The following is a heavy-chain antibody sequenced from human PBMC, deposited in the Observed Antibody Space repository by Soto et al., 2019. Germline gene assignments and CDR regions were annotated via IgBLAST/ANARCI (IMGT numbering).Heavy chain of an antibody. CDR1: GFTFSNAW. D-gene: IGHD3-10*01. Sequence: GGSLRLSCAASGFTFSNAWMSWVRQAPGKGLEWVGRIKSKTDGGTTDYAAPVKGRFTISRDDSKNTLYLQMNSLKTEDTAVYYCTTEITMVRGVIITRLYWGQGTLVTVSS. CDR3: TTEITMVRGVIITRLY. V-gene: IGHV3-15*01. CDR2: IKSKTDGGTT. J-gene: IGHJ4*02.